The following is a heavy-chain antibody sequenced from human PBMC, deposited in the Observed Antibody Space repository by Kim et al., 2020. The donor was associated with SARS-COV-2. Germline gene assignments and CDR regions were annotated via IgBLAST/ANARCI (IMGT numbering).Heavy chain of an antibody. Sequence: SGTLSLTCTVSGGSIGNGGADWSGMRADQWTDRDSMVYIHDTGSTHDDPSLKSRGTIPGRPSTNTYTLKLSSVTAADTAVYYCARRSTYTMIVVPVMGAFDICGQGTIFTVS. CDR3: ARRSTYTMIVVPVMGAFDI. CDR1: GGSIGNGGAD. J-gene: IGHJ3*02. CDR2: IHDTGST. V-gene: IGHV4-31*03. D-gene: IGHD3-22*01.